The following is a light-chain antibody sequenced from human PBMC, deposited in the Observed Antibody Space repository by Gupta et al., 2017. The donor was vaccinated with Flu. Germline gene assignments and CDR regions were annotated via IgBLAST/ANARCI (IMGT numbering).Light chain of an antibody. CDR1: QSISSY. Sequence: PSSLSASVGDRVTITCRASQSISSYVNWYQQKPGKAPKLLIYAASSLQSGVPSRFSGSGSGTDFTLTVSSLQPEDFATYYCQQSDSTPLTFGGGTKVEIK. V-gene: IGKV1-39*01. CDR3: QQSDSTPLT. J-gene: IGKJ4*01. CDR2: AAS.